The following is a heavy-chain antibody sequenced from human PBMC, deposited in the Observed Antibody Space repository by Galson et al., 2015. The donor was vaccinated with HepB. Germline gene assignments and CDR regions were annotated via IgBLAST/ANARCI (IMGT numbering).Heavy chain of an antibody. V-gene: IGHV1-18*04. CDR2: ISAYNGNT. J-gene: IGHJ4*02. CDR3: ARGSDWAGATRTKGPFDY. Sequence: SVKVSCKASGYTFTSYGISWVRQAPGQGLEWMGWISAYNGNTNYAQKLQGRVTMTTDTSTSTAYMELRSLRSDDTAVYYCARGSDWAGATRTKGPFDYWGQGTLVTVSS. CDR1: GYTFTSYG. D-gene: IGHD1-26*01.